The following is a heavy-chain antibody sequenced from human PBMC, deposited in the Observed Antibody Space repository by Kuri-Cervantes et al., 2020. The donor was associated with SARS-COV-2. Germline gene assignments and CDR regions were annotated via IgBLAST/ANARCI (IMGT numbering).Heavy chain of an antibody. D-gene: IGHD3-3*01. CDR3: ARDYNYYDFWSGYLGFVD. V-gene: IGHV4-4*07. J-gene: IGHJ4*02. CDR2: IYTSGST. Sequence: SETLSLTCTVSGGSISSYYWSWIRQPAGKGLEWIGRIYTSGSTNYNPSLKSRVTISVDTSKNQFSLKLSSVTAADTAVYYCARDYNYYDFWSGYLGFVDWGQGTLVTVSS. CDR1: GGSISSYY.